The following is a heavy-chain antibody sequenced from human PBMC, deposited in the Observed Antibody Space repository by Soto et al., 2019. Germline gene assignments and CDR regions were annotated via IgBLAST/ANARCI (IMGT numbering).Heavy chain of an antibody. CDR2: IYYSGST. J-gene: IGHJ3*02. CDR1: VGSISSSIYY. V-gene: IGHV4-39*01. Sequence: QLQLQESGPRLVKPSETLSLTCTVSVGSISSSIYYWGWIRQPPGMGLEWIGSIYYSGSTNCNPSLKSRITMSVDTSRNQFSLRLTSVTAADTAVYYCARHFDYPAAFDIWGQGTVVTVSS. CDR3: ARHFDYPAAFDI. D-gene: IGHD4-17*01.